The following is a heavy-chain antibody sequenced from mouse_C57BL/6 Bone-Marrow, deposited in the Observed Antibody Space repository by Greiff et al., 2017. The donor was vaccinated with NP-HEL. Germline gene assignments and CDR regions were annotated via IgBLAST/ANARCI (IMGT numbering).Heavy chain of an antibody. CDR2: IWSDGST. CDR3: ASYSNYLYYYAMDY. Sequence: VKVVESGPGLVAPSQSLSITCTVSGFSLTSYGVHWVRQPPGKGLEWLVVIWSDGSTTYNSALKSRLSISKDNSKSQVFLKMNSLQTDDTAMYYCASYSNYLYYYAMDYWGQGTSVTVSS. D-gene: IGHD2-5*01. CDR1: GFSLTSYG. J-gene: IGHJ4*01. V-gene: IGHV2-6*03.